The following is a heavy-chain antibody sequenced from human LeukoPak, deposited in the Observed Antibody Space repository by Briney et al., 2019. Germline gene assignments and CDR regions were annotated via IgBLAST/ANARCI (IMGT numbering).Heavy chain of an antibody. D-gene: IGHD2-2*01. CDR1: GFTVSSNY. CDR3: AKDALRQLLYFDY. Sequence: PGGSLRLSCAASGFTVSSNYMSWVRQAPGKGLEWVSVIYSGGSTYYADSVKGRFTISRGNSKNTLYLQMNSLRAEDTAVYYCAKDALRQLLYFDYWGQGTLVTVSS. J-gene: IGHJ4*02. V-gene: IGHV3-66*02. CDR2: IYSGGST.